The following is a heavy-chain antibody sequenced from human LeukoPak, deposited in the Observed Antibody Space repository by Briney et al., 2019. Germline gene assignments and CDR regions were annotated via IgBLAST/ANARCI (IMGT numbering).Heavy chain of an antibody. Sequence: SETLSLTCTVSGGSISSYYWSWIRQPPGKGLEWIGYIYYSGSTNYNPSLKSRVTISVDTSKNQFSLKLSSVTAADTAVYYCARNWRWPDTAMAYWYFDLWGRGTLVTVSS. CDR1: GGSISSYY. CDR3: ARNWRWPDTAMAYWYFDL. CDR2: IYYSGST. J-gene: IGHJ2*01. V-gene: IGHV4-59*01. D-gene: IGHD5-18*01.